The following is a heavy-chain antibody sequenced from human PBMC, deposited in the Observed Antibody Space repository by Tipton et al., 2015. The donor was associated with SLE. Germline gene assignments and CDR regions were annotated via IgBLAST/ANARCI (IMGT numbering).Heavy chain of an antibody. CDR1: GDTLNSFA. CDR3: ARGDCKTPSCRFDH. D-gene: IGHD2-2*01. Sequence: QVQLVQSGAEVKKPGSSVKVSCKASGDTLNSFAVGWVRQVPGQGLEWMGGTLPLFGAADYPQKFQGRVTVTTDESTSTAYMELSSLTSEDTGIYYCARGDCKTPSCRFDHWGPGTLVTVSS. J-gene: IGHJ4*02. CDR2: TLPLFGAA. V-gene: IGHV1-69*01.